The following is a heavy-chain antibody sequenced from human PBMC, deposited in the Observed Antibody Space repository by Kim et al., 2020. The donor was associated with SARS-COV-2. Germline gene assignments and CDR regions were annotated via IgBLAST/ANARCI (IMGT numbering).Heavy chain of an antibody. J-gene: IGHJ4*02. CDR2: TRNKANSYTT. V-gene: IGHV3-72*01. Sequence: GGCLRLSCAASGFTFSDHYMDWVRQAPGKGLEWVGRTRNKANSYTTEYAASVKGRFTISRDDSKNSLYLQMNSLKTEDTAVYYCVREAYSDYDPLDYWGQGTLVTVSS. D-gene: IGHD5-12*01. CDR1: GFTFSDHY. CDR3: VREAYSDYDPLDY.